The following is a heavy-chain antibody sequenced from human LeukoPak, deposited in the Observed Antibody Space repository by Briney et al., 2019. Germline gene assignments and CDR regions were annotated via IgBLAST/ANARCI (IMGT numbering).Heavy chain of an antibody. J-gene: IGHJ4*02. V-gene: IGHV3-66*01. D-gene: IGHD6-19*01. CDR2: IYSGGST. Sequence: GGSLRLSCAASGFTVSSNYMIWVRQAPGKWLEWVSVIYSGGSTYYADSVKARFTISRDNSKNTLYRQMNSLRAEDTAVYYCARETAVAGQYYFDYWGQGTLVTVSS. CDR3: ARETAVAGQYYFDY. CDR1: GFTVSSNY.